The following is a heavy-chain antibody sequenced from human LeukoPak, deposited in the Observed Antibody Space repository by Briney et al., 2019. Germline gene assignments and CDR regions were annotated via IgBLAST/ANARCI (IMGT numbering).Heavy chain of an antibody. CDR1: GYTFTSYA. CDR2: INADNGNT. Sequence: ASVKVSCKASGYTFTSYAMHWVRQAPGQRLEWMGWINADNGNTKYSQKFQGRVTITRDTSASTAYMELSSLRSEDTAAYYCARESSYYSSGWYMIEYYFDYWGQGTLVTVSS. D-gene: IGHD6-19*01. CDR3: ARESSYYSSGWYMIEYYFDY. J-gene: IGHJ4*02. V-gene: IGHV1-3*01.